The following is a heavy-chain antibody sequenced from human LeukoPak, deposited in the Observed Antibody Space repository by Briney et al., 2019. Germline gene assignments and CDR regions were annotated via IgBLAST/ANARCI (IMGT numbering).Heavy chain of an antibody. V-gene: IGHV1-69*13. CDR1: GGTFSSYA. D-gene: IGHD3-22*01. CDR3: ASQRYYDSSGYY. Sequence: ASVKVSCKASGGTFSSYAISWVRQAPGQGLEWMGGIIPIFGTANYAQKFQGRVTITADESTSTAYMELGSSRSEDTAVYYCASQRYYDSSGYYWGQGTLVTVSS. J-gene: IGHJ4*02. CDR2: IIPIFGTA.